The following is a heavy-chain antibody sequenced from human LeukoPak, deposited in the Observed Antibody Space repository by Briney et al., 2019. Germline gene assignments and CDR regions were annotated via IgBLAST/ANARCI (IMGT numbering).Heavy chain of an antibody. CDR2: IYYSGST. CDR1: GGSISSSSYY. V-gene: IGHV4-39*01. CDR3: ASGGSCSALCLGYY. J-gene: IGHJ4*02. D-gene: IGHD2-15*01. Sequence: PSETLSLTCTVSGGSISSSSYYWGWIRQPPGKGLEWIGSIYYSGSTYYNPSLKSRVTISVDTSKNQFSLKLSSVTAADTAVYYCASGGSCSALCLGYYWGQGTLVTVSS.